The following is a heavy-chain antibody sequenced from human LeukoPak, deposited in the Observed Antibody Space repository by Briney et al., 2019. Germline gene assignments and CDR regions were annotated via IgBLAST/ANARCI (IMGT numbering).Heavy chain of an antibody. V-gene: IGHV1-18*01. CDR1: GYTFTSYG. Sequence: ASVKVSCKASGYTFTSYGISWVRQAPGQGLEWMGWISAYNGNTNYAQKLQGRVTMTTDTSTSTAYMELRSLRSDDTAVYYCARVVEGDILTSDWFDPWGQGTLVTVSS. D-gene: IGHD3-9*01. CDR3: ARVVEGDILTSDWFDP. CDR2: ISAYNGNT. J-gene: IGHJ5*02.